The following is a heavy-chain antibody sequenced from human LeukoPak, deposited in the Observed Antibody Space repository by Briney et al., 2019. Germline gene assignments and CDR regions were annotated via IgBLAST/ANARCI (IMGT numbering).Heavy chain of an antibody. Sequence: SETLSLTCTGSGVSISSGSYYWSWIRQPAGKGLEWIGRIYTSGSTNYNPSLKSRVTISVDTSKNQFSLKLSSVTAADTAVYYCAREKQWLEIFDYWGQGTLVTVSS. CDR2: IYTSGST. CDR1: GVSISSGSYY. J-gene: IGHJ4*02. D-gene: IGHD6-19*01. CDR3: AREKQWLEIFDY. V-gene: IGHV4-61*02.